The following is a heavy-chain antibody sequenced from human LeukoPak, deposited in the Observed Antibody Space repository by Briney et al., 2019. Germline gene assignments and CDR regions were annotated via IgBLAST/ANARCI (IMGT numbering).Heavy chain of an antibody. V-gene: IGHV6-1*01. Sequence: SQTLSLTCAISGDSVSSNSAAWNWIRQSPSRGLEWLGRTYYRSKWYNDYAVSVKSRITINPDTSKNQFSLQLNSVTPEDTAVCYCAREATTVAGNPSNSWFDPWGQGTLVTVSS. D-gene: IGHD6-19*01. CDR3: AREATTVAGNPSNSWFDP. CDR2: TYYRSKWYN. J-gene: IGHJ5*02. CDR1: GDSVSSNSAA.